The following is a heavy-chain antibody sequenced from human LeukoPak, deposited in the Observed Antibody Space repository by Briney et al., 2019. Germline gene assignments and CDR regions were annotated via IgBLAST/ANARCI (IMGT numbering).Heavy chain of an antibody. D-gene: IGHD6-6*01. J-gene: IGHJ3*02. CDR1: GGSISSSSYY. Sequence: SETLSLTCTVSGGSISSSSYYWGWIRQPPGKGLEWIGSIYYSGSTYYNPSLKSRVTISVDTSKNQFSLKLSSVTAADTAVYYCARDFSSSSPFDAFDIWGQGTMVTVSS. CDR2: IYYSGST. CDR3: ARDFSSSSPFDAFDI. V-gene: IGHV4-39*07.